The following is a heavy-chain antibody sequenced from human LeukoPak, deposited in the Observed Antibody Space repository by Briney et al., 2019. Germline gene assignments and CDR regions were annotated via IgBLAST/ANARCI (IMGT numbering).Heavy chain of an antibody. CDR1: GFTFSSYG. D-gene: IGHD6-13*01. V-gene: IGHV3-30*18. CDR3: ANTYSSSWYDY. Sequence: GGSLRLSCAASGFTFSSYGMHWVRQAPGKGLEWVAVISYDGSNKYYADSVKGRFTISRDNSKNTLYLQMNSLRAEDTAVYYCANTYSSSWYDYWGQGTLVTVSS. J-gene: IGHJ4*02. CDR2: ISYDGSNK.